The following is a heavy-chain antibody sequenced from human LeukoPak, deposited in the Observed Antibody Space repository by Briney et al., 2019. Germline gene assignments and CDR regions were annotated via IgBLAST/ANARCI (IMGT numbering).Heavy chain of an antibody. V-gene: IGHV3-53*01. J-gene: IGHJ3*02. Sequence: GGSLRLSCAASGFTVSSNYMGWVRQAPGKRLEWVSVIYSGGSTYYADSVKGRFTIPRDNSKNTLYLQMNSLRAEDTAVYYCAREGRDYYGSGGYSDTFDIWGQGTMVTVSS. CDR2: IYSGGST. CDR3: AREGRDYYGSGGYSDTFDI. CDR1: GFTVSSNY. D-gene: IGHD3-10*01.